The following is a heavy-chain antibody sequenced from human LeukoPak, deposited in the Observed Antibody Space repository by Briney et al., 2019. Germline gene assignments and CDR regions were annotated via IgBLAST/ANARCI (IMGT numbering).Heavy chain of an antibody. D-gene: IGHD2-2*02. CDR1: GFTFSSYA. CDR3: AQIGDIVVVPAAISNYCSGGSCRMDV. Sequence: PGGSLRLSCAASGFTFSSYAMHWVRQAPGKGLKWVAVISYDGSSKYYADSVKGRFTISRDNSKNTLYLQMNSLRAEDTAVYYCAQIGDIVVVPAAISNYCSGGSCRMDVWGQGTTVTVSS. J-gene: IGHJ6*02. CDR2: ISYDGSSK. V-gene: IGHV3-30*04.